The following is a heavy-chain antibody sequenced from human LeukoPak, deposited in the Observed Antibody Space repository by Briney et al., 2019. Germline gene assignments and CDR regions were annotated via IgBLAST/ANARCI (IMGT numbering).Heavy chain of an antibody. J-gene: IGHJ5*02. CDR1: GGSISSSSYY. V-gene: IGHV4-39*07. D-gene: IGHD5-18*01. CDR2: IYYSGST. Sequence: SETLSLTCTVSGGSISSSSYYWGWIRQPPGKGLEWIGSIYYSGSTYYNPSLKSRVTISVDTSKNQFSLKLSSVTAADTAVYYCARGFWRIQLWFNWFDPWGQGTLVTVSS. CDR3: ARGFWRIQLWFNWFDP.